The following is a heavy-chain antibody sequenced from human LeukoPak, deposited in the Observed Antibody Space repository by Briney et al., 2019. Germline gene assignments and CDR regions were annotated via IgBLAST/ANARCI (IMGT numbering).Heavy chain of an antibody. CDR1: GGTFSSYA. CDR3: AGRPDLWFGEFQPYYYYYMDV. V-gene: IGHV1-69*01. D-gene: IGHD3-10*01. Sequence: SVKVSCKASGGTFSSYAISWVRQAPGQGLEWMGGIIPIFGTANYAQKFQGRVTITADESTSTAYMELSSLRSEDTAVYYCAGRPDLWFGEFQPYYYYYMDVWGKGTTVTVSS. CDR2: IIPIFGTA. J-gene: IGHJ6*03.